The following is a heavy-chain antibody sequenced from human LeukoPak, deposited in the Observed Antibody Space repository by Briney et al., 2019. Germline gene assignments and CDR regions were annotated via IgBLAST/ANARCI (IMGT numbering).Heavy chain of an antibody. J-gene: IGHJ4*02. CDR2: ISYDGSNK. Sequence: GGSLRLSCAASGFTFSSYAMHWVRQAPGKGLEWVAVISYDGSNKYYADSVKGRFTISRDNSKNTLYLQMNSLRAEDTAVYYCACDIVVVPAARRRTTFDYWGQGTLVTVSS. CDR1: GFTFSSYA. D-gene: IGHD2-2*01. CDR3: ACDIVVVPAARRRTTFDY. V-gene: IGHV3-30*01.